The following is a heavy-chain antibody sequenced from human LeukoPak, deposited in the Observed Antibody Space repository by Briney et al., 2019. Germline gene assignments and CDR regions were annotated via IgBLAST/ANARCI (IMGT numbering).Heavy chain of an antibody. CDR2: IKQDGSGK. CDR1: GFTFNDYW. J-gene: IGHJ3*02. Sequence: PGGSLRLSCAASGFTFNDYWMTWVRQAPGKGLEWVANIKQDGSGKYYVDSVKGRFTISRDNAKNSLYLQMNSLRAEDTAVYYCARGGATTFGLWGNAFDIWGQGTMVTVSS. CDR3: ARGGATTFGLWGNAFDI. D-gene: IGHD3-3*01. V-gene: IGHV3-7*01.